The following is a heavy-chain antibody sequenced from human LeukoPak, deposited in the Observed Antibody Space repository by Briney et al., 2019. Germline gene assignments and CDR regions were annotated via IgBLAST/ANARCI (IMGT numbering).Heavy chain of an antibody. V-gene: IGHV3-9*01. J-gene: IGHJ4*02. D-gene: IGHD6-19*01. CDR3: AKGAVAGTTCFFDY. Sequence: PGGSLRLSCAASGFTFDDYAMHWVRQAPGKGLEWVSGISWNSGSIGYAGSVEGRFTISRDNAKNSLYLQMNSLRAEDTALYYCAKGAVAGTTCFFDYWGQGTLVTVSS. CDR1: GFTFDDYA. CDR2: ISWNSGSI.